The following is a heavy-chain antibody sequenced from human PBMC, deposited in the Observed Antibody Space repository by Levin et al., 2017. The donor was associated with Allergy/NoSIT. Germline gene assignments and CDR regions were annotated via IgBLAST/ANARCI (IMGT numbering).Heavy chain of an antibody. D-gene: IGHD5-12*01. CDR2: INPNSGGT. CDR1: GYTFTGYY. Sequence: GGSLRLSCKASGYTFTGYYMHWVRQAPGQGLEWMGWINPNSGGTNYAQKFQGRVTMTRDTSISTAYMELSRLRSDDTAVYYCARVGARSRLRDTADYWGQGTLVTVSS. J-gene: IGHJ4*02. CDR3: ARVGARSRLRDTADY. V-gene: IGHV1-2*02.